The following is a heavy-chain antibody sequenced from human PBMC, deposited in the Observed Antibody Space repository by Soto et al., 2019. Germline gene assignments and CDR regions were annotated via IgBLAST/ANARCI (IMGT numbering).Heavy chain of an antibody. J-gene: IGHJ4*02. V-gene: IGHV1-3*01. D-gene: IGHD2-21*02. CDR2: INAGNGNT. CDR1: GYTFTSYA. Sequence: GASVKVSCKASGYTFTSYAMHWVRQAPGQRLEWMGWINAGNGNTKYSQKFQGRVTITRDTSASTAYMELSSLRSEDTAVYYCARSILVVTALDYRGKGTLITASS. CDR3: ARSILVVTALDY.